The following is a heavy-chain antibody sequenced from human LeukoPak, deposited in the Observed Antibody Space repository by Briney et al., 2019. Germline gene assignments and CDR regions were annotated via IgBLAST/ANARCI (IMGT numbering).Heavy chain of an antibody. Sequence: DPSETLSLTCTVSGGSISSSSYYWGWIRQPPGKGLEWIGSSYYSGSTYYNPSLKSRVTISVDTSKNQFSLKLSSVTVADTAVYYCARDPRLSWYFDLWGRGTLVTVSS. CDR1: GGSISSSSYY. J-gene: IGHJ2*01. D-gene: IGHD5-12*01. CDR2: SYYSGST. V-gene: IGHV4-39*07. CDR3: ARDPRLSWYFDL.